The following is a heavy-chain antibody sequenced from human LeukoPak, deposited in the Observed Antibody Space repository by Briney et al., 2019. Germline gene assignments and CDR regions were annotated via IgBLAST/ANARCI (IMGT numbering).Heavy chain of an antibody. J-gene: IGHJ4*02. V-gene: IGHV3-74*01. CDR2: INPDDKSA. CDR3: AKRMKDCTNGVCYLSGNDY. CDR1: GFTFSKYW. D-gene: IGHD2-8*01. Sequence: TGGSLRLSCAASGFTFSKYWLHWLRQAPGKGLVWVSRINPDDKSASYADSVKGRFTISSDNSKNTLYLQMNSLRAEDTAIYYCAKRMKDCTNGVCYLSGNDYWGQGTLVTVSS.